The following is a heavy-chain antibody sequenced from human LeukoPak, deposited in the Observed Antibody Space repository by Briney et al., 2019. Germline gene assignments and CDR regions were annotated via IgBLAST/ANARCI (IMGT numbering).Heavy chain of an antibody. J-gene: IGHJ5*02. Sequence: SETLSLTCTVSGGSISSYYWSWIRQPPGKGLEWIGYIYYSGSTNYNPSLKSRATISVDTSKNQFSLKLSSVTAADTAVYYCASTFSSSSSPTWFDPWGQGTLVTVSS. CDR1: GGSISSYY. V-gene: IGHV4-59*01. CDR2: IYYSGST. CDR3: ASTFSSSSSPTWFDP. D-gene: IGHD6-6*01.